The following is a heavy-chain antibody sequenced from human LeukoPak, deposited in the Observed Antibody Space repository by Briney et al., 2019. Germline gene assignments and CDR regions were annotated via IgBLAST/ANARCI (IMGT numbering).Heavy chain of an antibody. CDR2: INQDGSEK. J-gene: IGHJ4*02. D-gene: IGHD2-21*02. CDR1: GFTFSSYW. Sequence: GGSLRLSCAASGFTFSSYWMNWVRQAPGKGLEWVASINQDGSEKYYLDSVKGRATISRDNAKNSLYLQMISLRAEDTAVYYCARPAYCGGNCYYFPDYWGQGTLVTVSS. V-gene: IGHV3-7*01. CDR3: ARPAYCGGNCYYFPDY.